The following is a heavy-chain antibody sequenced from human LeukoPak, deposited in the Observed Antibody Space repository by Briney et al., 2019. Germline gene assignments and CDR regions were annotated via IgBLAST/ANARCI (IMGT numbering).Heavy chain of an antibody. D-gene: IGHD3-3*01. V-gene: IGHV3-48*03. CDR1: GFTFSSYE. Sequence: GVSLRLSCAASGFTFSSYEMNWVRQAPGKGLEWVSYISSSGSTIYYADSVKGRFTISRDNAKNSLYLQMNSLRAEDTAVYYCARGGVVTFDYWGQGTLVTVSS. J-gene: IGHJ4*02. CDR2: ISSSGSTI. CDR3: ARGGVVTFDY.